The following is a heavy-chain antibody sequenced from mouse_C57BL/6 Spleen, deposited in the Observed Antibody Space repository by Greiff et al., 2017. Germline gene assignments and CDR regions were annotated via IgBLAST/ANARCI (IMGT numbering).Heavy chain of an antibody. D-gene: IGHD3-2*02. V-gene: IGHV1-74*01. CDR3: AIRGTAQAGVDYAMDY. CDR1: GYTFTSYW. J-gene: IGHJ4*01. CDR2: IHPSDSDT. Sequence: QVQLQQPGAELVKPGASVKVSCKASGYTFTSYWMHWVKQRPSQGLEWIGRIHPSDSDTNYNQKFKGKATLTVDKSSSTAYMQLSSLTSEDSAVYYCAIRGTAQAGVDYAMDYWGQGTSVTVSS.